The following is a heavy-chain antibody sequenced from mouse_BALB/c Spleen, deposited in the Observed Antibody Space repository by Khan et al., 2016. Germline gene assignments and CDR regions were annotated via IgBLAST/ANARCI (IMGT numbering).Heavy chain of an antibody. V-gene: IGHV9-2-1*01. D-gene: IGHD1-1*01. CDR3: ARRVGWYFEV. J-gene: IGHJ1*01. Sequence: QIQLVQSGPELKKPGETVKISCKASGYTFTDYSMHWVKQAPGKGLKWMGWRNTETGEPTYADDFRGRFAFSLETSASTAYLQINNLKTEDTATYLCARRVGWYFEVWGAGTTLTVSS. CDR2: RNTETGEP. CDR1: GYTFTDYS.